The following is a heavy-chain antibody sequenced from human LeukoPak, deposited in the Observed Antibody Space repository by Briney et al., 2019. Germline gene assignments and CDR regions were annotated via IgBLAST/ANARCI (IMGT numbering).Heavy chain of an antibody. CDR1: GFTFSSYA. CDR3: AKSPGVSIAAAGTGMFDY. J-gene: IGHJ4*02. V-gene: IGHV3-23*01. CDR2: ISGSGGST. D-gene: IGHD6-13*01. Sequence: TGGSLRLSCAASGFTFSSYAMSWVRQAPGKGLEWVSAISGSGGSTYYADSVKGRFTISRDNSKNTLYLQMNSLRAEDTAVYYCAKSPGVSIAAAGTGMFDYRGQGTLVTVSS.